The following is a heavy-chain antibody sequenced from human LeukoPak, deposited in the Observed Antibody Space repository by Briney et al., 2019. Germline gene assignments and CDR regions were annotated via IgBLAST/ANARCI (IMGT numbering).Heavy chain of an antibody. D-gene: IGHD2-15*01. CDR2: IWYDGSNK. CDR3: ARDMECSGGSCYSGY. CDR1: GFTFSSYW. V-gene: IGHV3-33*08. J-gene: IGHJ4*02. Sequence: PGGSLRLSCAASGFTFSSYWMSWVRQAPGKGLEWVAVIWYDGSNKYYADSVKGRFTISRDKSKSTVYLQMNSLRAEDTAVYYCARDMECSGGSCYSGYWGQGTLVTVSS.